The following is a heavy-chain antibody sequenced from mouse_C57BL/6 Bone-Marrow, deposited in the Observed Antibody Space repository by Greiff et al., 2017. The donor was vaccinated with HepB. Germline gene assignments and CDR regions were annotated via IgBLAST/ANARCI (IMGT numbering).Heavy chain of an antibody. CDR1: GYTFTSYW. Sequence: QVQLQQPGAELVKPGASVKLSCKASGYTFTSYWMHWVKQRPGQGLEWIGMIHPNSGSTNYNEKFKSKATLTVDKSSSTAYMQLSSLTSEDSAVYYCAEGGVVASYYAMDYWGQGTSVTVSS. CDR2: IHPNSGST. CDR3: AEGGVVASYYAMDY. D-gene: IGHD1-1*01. J-gene: IGHJ4*01. V-gene: IGHV1-64*01.